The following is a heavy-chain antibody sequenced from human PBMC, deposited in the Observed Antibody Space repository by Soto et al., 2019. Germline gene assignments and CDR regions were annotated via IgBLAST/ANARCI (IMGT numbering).Heavy chain of an antibody. CDR3: ARGGAHYYGGAWFDP. CDR2: IYYSGST. V-gene: IGHV4-59*01. D-gene: IGHD4-17*01. CDR1: GGSISSYY. Sequence: QVQLQESGPGLVKPSETLSLTCTVSGGSISSYYWSWIRQPPGKGLEWIGYIYYSGSTNYNPSLKSRVTISVDTSKNQFSLKLSSVTAADTAVYYRARGGAHYYGGAWFDPWGQGTLVTVSS. J-gene: IGHJ5*02.